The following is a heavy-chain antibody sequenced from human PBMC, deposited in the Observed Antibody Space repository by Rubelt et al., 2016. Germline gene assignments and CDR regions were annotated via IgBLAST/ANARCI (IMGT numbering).Heavy chain of an antibody. CDR1: TFSSYA. CDR3: ARPPRYDYGDYEGAFDI. V-gene: IGHV3-23*01. CDR2: ISGSGGST. Sequence: TFSSYAMSWVRQAPGKGLEWVSAISGSGGSTYYADSVKGRFTISRDNSKNTLYLQMNSLRAEDTAVYYCARPPRYDYGDYEGAFDIWGQGTMVTVSS. D-gene: IGHD4-17*01. J-gene: IGHJ3*02.